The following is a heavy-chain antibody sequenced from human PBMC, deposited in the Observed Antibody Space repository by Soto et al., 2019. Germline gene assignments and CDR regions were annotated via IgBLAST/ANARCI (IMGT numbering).Heavy chain of an antibody. D-gene: IGHD3-22*01. CDR2: INHSGST. J-gene: IGHJ1*01. CDR3: ARGKYYYDSSAIFQH. V-gene: IGHV4-34*01. Sequence: SSETLSLTCAVYCGSFSGYYWSWIRQPPGKGLEWIGEINHSGSTNYNPSLKSRVTISVDTSKNQFSLKLSSVTAADTAVYYCARGKYYYDSSAIFQHWGQGTLVTVSS. CDR1: CGSFSGYY.